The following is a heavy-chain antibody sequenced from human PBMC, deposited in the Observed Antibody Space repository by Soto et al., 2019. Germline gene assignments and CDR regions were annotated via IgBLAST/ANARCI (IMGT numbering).Heavy chain of an antibody. V-gene: IGHV3-73*01. D-gene: IGHD6-13*01. Sequence: QSGGSLRLSCAASGFTFSGSAMHWVRQASGKGLEWVGRIRSKANSYATAYAASVKGRFTISRDDSKNTAYLQMNSLKTEDTAVYYCRYYLAAAGTDYWGQGTLVTVSS. CDR1: GFTFSGSA. J-gene: IGHJ4*02. CDR3: RYYLAAAGTDY. CDR2: IRSKANSYAT.